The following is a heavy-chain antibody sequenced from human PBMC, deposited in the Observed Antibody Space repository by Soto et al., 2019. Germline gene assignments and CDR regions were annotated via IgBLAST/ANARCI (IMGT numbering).Heavy chain of an antibody. CDR2: IYYSGST. CDR3: AREQGYSIDY. CDR1: GGSISSYY. D-gene: IGHD6-13*01. J-gene: IGHJ4*02. V-gene: IGHV4-59*01. Sequence: QVQLQESGPGLVKPSETLSLTCTVSGGSISSYYWSWIRQPPGKGLEWIGYIYYSGSTNYNPSLKSRVTISVDTSKNQFSLKLSPVTAADTAVYYCAREQGYSIDYWGQGTLVTVSS.